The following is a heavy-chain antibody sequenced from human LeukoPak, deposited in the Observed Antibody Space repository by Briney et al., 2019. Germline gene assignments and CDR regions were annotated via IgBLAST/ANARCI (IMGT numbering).Heavy chain of an antibody. D-gene: IGHD5-18*01. Sequence: ETLSLTCTVSGGSISSGTYYWSWIRQPAGKGLEWVSAISGSGGSTYYADSVKGRFTISRDNSKNTLYLQMNSLRAEDTAVYYCAKHGYTYGYVYYFQHWGQGTLVTVSS. CDR2: ISGSGGST. CDR1: GGSISSGTYY. CDR3: AKHGYTYGYVYYFQH. J-gene: IGHJ1*01. V-gene: IGHV3-23*01.